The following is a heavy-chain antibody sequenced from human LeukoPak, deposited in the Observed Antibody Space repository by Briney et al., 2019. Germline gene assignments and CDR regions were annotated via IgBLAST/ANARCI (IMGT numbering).Heavy chain of an antibody. CDR3: ARDGFCDF. Sequence: GGSLRLSCAASGFIFKNFSMNWVRQAPGKGLEWVAYISSSGDTTYYADSVKGRFTISRDSAENSLHLQMNGLRVDDSALYYCARDGFCDFWGQGTLVTVSS. D-gene: IGHD3-3*01. V-gene: IGHV3-48*04. J-gene: IGHJ4*02. CDR1: GFIFKNFS. CDR2: ISSSGDTT.